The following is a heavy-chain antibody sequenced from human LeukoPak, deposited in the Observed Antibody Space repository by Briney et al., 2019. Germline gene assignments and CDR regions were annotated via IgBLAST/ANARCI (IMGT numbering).Heavy chain of an antibody. J-gene: IGHJ5*02. CDR3: AREIYYDSSGYYHP. CDR1: GFTVSSNY. D-gene: IGHD3-22*01. Sequence: PGGSLRLSCAASGFTVSSNYMSWVRQAPVKGLEWVSVIYSGGSTYYADSVKGRFTISRDNSKNTLYLRMNSLRAEDTAVYYCAREIYYDSSGYYHPWGQGTLVTVSS. CDR2: IYSGGST. V-gene: IGHV3-53*01.